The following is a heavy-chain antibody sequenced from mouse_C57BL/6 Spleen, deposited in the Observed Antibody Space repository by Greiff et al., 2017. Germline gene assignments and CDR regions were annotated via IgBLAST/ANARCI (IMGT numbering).Heavy chain of an antibody. Sequence: EVQGVESGGGLVQPKGSLKLSCAASGFSFNTYAMNWVRQAPGKGLEWVARIRSKSNNYATYYADSVKDRFTISRDDSESMLYLQMNNLKTEDTAMYYCVRQGDWGFAYWGQGTLVTVSA. V-gene: IGHV10-1*01. CDR1: GFSFNTYA. CDR2: IRSKSNNYAT. D-gene: IGHD4-1*01. J-gene: IGHJ3*01. CDR3: VRQGDWGFAY.